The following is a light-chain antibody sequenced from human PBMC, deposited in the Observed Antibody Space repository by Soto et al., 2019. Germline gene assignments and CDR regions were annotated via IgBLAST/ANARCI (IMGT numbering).Light chain of an antibody. CDR2: LNSDGSH. V-gene: IGLV4-69*01. CDR1: SGHSSYA. J-gene: IGLJ7*01. Sequence: QSVLTQSPSASASLGASVKLTCTLSSGHSSYAIAWHQQQPEKGSRYLMKLNSDGSHSKGDGIPDRFSGSSSGAERYLTISRLQSEDEADYYCQTWGTGIHVFGGGTQLTVL. CDR3: QTWGTGIHV.